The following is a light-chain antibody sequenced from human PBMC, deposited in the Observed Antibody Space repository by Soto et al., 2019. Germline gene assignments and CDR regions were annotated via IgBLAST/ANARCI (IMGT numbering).Light chain of an antibody. V-gene: IGLV2-23*01. CDR1: SSDVGIYNL. CDR3: CSYAGRSLV. Sequence: QSALTQPASVSGSPGQSITVSCTGTSSDVGIYNLVSWYQHHPGKAPKLMIYEGSKRPSGVSNRFSGSKSGNTASLTISGLQAEDEADYYCCSYAGRSLVFGGGTKVTVL. J-gene: IGLJ3*02. CDR2: EGS.